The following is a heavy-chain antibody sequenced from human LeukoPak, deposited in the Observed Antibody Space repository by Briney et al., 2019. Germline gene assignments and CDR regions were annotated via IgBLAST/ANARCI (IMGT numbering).Heavy chain of an antibody. CDR2: ISTYNGNT. D-gene: IGHD3-10*01. CDR3: ARDHMWFGEGIFDY. CDR1: GYTXTSYG. Sequence: ASVKVSCKASGYTXTSYGISWVRQAPGQGLEWMGWISTYNGNTYYAQKLQGRVTMTTDTSTSTAYMELRSLRSDDTAVYYCARDHMWFGEGIFDYWGQGILVSVSS. J-gene: IGHJ4*02. V-gene: IGHV1-18*01.